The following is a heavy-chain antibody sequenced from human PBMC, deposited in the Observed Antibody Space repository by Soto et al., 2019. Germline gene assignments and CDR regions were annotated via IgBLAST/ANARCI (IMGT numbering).Heavy chain of an antibody. CDR2: INAYNGNT. V-gene: IGHV1-18*01. J-gene: IGHJ4*02. CDR3: ARDPVDGAYFDY. CDR1: GYTFTSYG. D-gene: IGHD2-8*01. Sequence: ASVKVSCKASGYTFTSYGISWVRQAPGQGLEWMGWINAYNGNTNYAQKLQGRVTMTTDTSTSTAYMALRSLRSDDTAVYYCARDPVDGAYFDYWGQGALVNVSS.